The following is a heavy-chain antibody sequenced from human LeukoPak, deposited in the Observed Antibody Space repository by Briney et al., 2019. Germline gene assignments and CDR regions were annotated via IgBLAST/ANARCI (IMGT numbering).Heavy chain of an antibody. CDR1: GFTFSDYY. CDR2: ISSSSTI. V-gene: IGHV3-69-1*01. Sequence: GGSLRLSCAASGFTFSDYYMTWIRQAPGKGLEWVSYISSSSTIYYADSVKGRLTISRDNAKNSLYLQMNSLRVEDTAVYYCASRGDSSGWYLQHWGQGTLVIVSS. D-gene: IGHD6-19*01. J-gene: IGHJ1*01. CDR3: ASRGDSSGWYLQH.